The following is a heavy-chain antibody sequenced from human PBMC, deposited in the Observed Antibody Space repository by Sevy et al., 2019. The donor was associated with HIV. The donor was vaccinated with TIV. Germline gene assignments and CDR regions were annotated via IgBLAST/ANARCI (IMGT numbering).Heavy chain of an antibody. CDR2: IIPIFGTA. V-gene: IGHV1-69*06. J-gene: IGHJ6*03. CDR1: GGTFSSYA. CDR3: AGGGILTGYSQNYYYYYMDV. D-gene: IGHD3-9*01. Sequence: ASVKVSCKASGGTFSSYAISWVRQAPGQGLEWMGGIIPIFGTANYAQKFQGRVTITADKSTSTAYMELSSLRFEDTAVYYCAGGGILTGYSQNYYYYYMDVWGKGTTVTVSS.